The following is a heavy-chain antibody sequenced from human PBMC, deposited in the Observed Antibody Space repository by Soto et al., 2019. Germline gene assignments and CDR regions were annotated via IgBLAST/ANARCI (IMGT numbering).Heavy chain of an antibody. Sequence: PSETLSLTCTVSGDCISGYYWTWIRQPAGKGPQWIGRIYRSGITNFNPSLKGRVTLSVDTPKNQFSLKVNSVSAADTAVYYCARIYDSSGYYEFDYWGQETLGTIAS. CDR3: ARIYDSSGYYEFDY. CDR1: GDCISGYY. V-gene: IGHV4-4*07. D-gene: IGHD3-22*01. CDR2: IYRSGIT. J-gene: IGHJ4*02.